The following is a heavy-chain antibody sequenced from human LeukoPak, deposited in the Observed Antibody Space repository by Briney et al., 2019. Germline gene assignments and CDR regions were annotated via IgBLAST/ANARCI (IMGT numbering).Heavy chain of an antibody. CDR1: GFTVSSNY. CDR2: IYSGGST. Sequence: GGSLRLSCAASGFTVSSNYMSWVRQAPGKGLEGVSVIYSGGSTYYADSVKGRFTISRDNSKNTLYLQMNSLRAEDTAVYYCARVTDYYYGMDVWGQGTTVTVSS. J-gene: IGHJ6*02. CDR3: ARVTDYYYGMDV. V-gene: IGHV3-53*01.